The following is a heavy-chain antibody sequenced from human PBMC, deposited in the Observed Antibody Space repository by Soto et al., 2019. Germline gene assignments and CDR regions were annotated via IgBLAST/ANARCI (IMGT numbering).Heavy chain of an antibody. CDR2: IWYDGSNK. J-gene: IGHJ4*02. Sequence: QVQLVESGGGVVQPGRSLRLSCAASGFTFSRYGMHWVRQAPGKGLEWVAVIWYDGSNKYYADSVKGRFTISRDNSKNTLYLQMNSLRAEDTAVYYCAGTITGTYDFDYWGQGTLVTVSS. CDR1: GFTFSRYG. V-gene: IGHV3-33*01. D-gene: IGHD1-7*01. CDR3: AGTITGTYDFDY.